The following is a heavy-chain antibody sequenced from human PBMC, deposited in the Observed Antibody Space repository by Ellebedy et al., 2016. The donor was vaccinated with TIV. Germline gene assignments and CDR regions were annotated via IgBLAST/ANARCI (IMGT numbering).Heavy chain of an antibody. D-gene: IGHD5-24*01. Sequence: GESLKISXAASGFTFSDYYMSWIRQAPGKGLEWVSYISSSGSTIYYADSVKGRFTISRDNAKNSLYLQMNSLRAEDTAVYYCATTNREKRWLQFYGGYYYYYGMDVWGQGTTVTVSS. CDR2: ISSSGSTI. CDR3: ATTNREKRWLQFYGGYYYYYGMDV. V-gene: IGHV3-11*01. CDR1: GFTFSDYY. J-gene: IGHJ6*02.